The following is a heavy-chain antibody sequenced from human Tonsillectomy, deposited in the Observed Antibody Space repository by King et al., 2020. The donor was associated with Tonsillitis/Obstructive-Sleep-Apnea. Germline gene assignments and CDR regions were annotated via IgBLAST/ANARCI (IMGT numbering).Heavy chain of an antibody. J-gene: IGHJ3*02. CDR2: MYYSGST. Sequence: QLQESGPGLVKPSETLSLTCTVSGGSISSYSWSWIRQPPGKGLEWIGYMYYSGSTNYNPSLKSRVPISVDTSKNQFSLKLSSVTAADTAVYYCARDMVLEAVGYAFDIWGQGTMVTVSS. D-gene: IGHD2-8*01. V-gene: IGHV4-59*01. CDR1: GGSISSYS. CDR3: ARDMVLEAVGYAFDI.